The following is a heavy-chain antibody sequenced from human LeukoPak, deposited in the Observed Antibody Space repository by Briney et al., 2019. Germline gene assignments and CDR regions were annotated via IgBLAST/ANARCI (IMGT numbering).Heavy chain of an antibody. CDR2: INPNSGGT. V-gene: IGHV1-2*02. CDR3: ARELYSSSWYYFDY. Sequence: GASVKVSCKASGYTFTGYYMHWVRQAPGQGLEWMGWINPNSGGTNYAQKFQGRVTMTRDTSISTAYMELSRLRSDDTAVYYCARELYSSSWYYFDYWGQGTLVTVSS. J-gene: IGHJ4*02. D-gene: IGHD6-13*01. CDR1: GYTFTGYY.